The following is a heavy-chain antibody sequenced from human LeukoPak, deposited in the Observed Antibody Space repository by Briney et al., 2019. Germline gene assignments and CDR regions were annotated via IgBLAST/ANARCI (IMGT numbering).Heavy chain of an antibody. D-gene: IGHD2/OR15-2a*01. J-gene: IGHJ4*02. Sequence: SVKVSCKASGGTFSSYAISWGRQAPGQGLEWMGRIIPIFGTANYAQKFQGRVTITTDESTSTAYMELSSLRSEDTAVYYCARVRRIFSTHYFDYWGQGTLVTVSS. CDR3: ARVRRIFSTHYFDY. CDR1: GGTFSSYA. CDR2: IIPIFGTA. V-gene: IGHV1-69*05.